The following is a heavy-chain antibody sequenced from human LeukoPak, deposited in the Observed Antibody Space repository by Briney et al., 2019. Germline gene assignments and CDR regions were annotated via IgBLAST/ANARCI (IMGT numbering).Heavy chain of an antibody. J-gene: IGHJ3*02. CDR1: GFTFTSYA. V-gene: IGHV3-23*01. Sequence: GGSLRLSCAASGFTFTSYAMSWVRQAPGKGLEWVSGISGSGGSTYYADSVKGRFTISRDNSKNTLYLQMNSLRAEDTAVYYCARQVTGSKPQHAFDIWGQGTMVTVSS. D-gene: IGHD1-20*01. CDR3: ARQVTGSKPQHAFDI. CDR2: ISGSGGST.